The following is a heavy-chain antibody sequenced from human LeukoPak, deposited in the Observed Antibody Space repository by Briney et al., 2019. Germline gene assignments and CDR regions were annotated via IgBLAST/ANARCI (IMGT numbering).Heavy chain of an antibody. J-gene: IGHJ5*02. CDR3: ARASWGYDFWSGYPSWFDP. CDR1: GYTFTSYY. D-gene: IGHD3-3*01. V-gene: IGHV1-8*03. Sequence: ASVTVSCKASGYTFTSYYMHWVRQAPGQGLEWMGWMNPNSGNTGYAQKFQGRVTITRNTSISTAYMELSSLRSEDTAVYYCARASWGYDFWSGYPSWFDPWGQGTLVTVSS. CDR2: MNPNSGNT.